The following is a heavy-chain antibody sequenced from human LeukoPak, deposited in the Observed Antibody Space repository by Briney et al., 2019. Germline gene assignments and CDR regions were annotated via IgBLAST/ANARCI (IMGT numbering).Heavy chain of an antibody. D-gene: IGHD2-15*01. J-gene: IGHJ4*02. Sequence: ASVKVSCKASGYTFTSYYMHWVRQAPGQGLEWMGIINPSGGSTSYAQKFQGRVTMTRDTSTSTVYMALSSLRSEDTAVYYCARDISYCSGGSCYLTIDYWGQGTLVTVSS. CDR2: INPSGGST. V-gene: IGHV1-46*01. CDR1: GYTFTSYY. CDR3: ARDISYCSGGSCYLTIDY.